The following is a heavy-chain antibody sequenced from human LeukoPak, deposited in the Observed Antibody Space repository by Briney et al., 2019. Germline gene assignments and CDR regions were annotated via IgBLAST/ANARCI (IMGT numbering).Heavy chain of an antibody. CDR1: GGTFSSYA. D-gene: IGHD3-22*01. CDR2: IIPIFGTA. Sequence: SVKVSCKASGGTFSSYAISWVRQAPGQGLEWMGGIIPIFGTANYAQKFQGRVTITTDESTSTAYMELSSLRSEDTAVYYCARATYYYDSGGRNMPSGNAFDIWGQGTMVTVSS. J-gene: IGHJ3*02. CDR3: ARATYYYDSGGRNMPSGNAFDI. V-gene: IGHV1-69*05.